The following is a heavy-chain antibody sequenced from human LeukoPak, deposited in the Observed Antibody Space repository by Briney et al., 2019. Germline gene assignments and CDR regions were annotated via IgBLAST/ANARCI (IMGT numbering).Heavy chain of an antibody. Sequence: SVKVSCKASGGTFSSYAISWVRQPPGQGLEWMGVIIPIFGTANYAQKFQGRVTITADESTSTAYMELSSLRSEDTAVYYCARGRDGYKFAFDIWGQGTMVTVSS. CDR1: GGTFSSYA. CDR3: ARGRDGYKFAFDI. V-gene: IGHV1-69*13. D-gene: IGHD5-24*01. J-gene: IGHJ3*02. CDR2: IIPIFGTA.